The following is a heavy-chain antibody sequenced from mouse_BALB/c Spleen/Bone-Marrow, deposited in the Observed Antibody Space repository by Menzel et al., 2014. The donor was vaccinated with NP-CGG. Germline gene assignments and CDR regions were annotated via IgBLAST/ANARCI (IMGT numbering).Heavy chain of an antibody. Sequence: DVMLVESGGGLVQPGGSRKLSCAASGFTFSYFGMHWVRQAPEKGLEWVAYISSGSSIIYYAGTVKGRFTISRDNPKNTLFLQMTSLRSEDTAMYYCARERTGFDYWGQGTTLTVSS. CDR1: GFTFSYFG. CDR2: ISSGSSII. CDR3: ARERTGFDY. V-gene: IGHV5-17*02. D-gene: IGHD4-1*01. J-gene: IGHJ2*01.